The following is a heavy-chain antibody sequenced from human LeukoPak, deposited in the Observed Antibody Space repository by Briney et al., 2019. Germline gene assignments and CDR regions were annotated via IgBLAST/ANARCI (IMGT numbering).Heavy chain of an antibody. Sequence: SVKVSYKASGGTFSSCAISGVRQAPGQGLEWMGGIIPIFGTANYAQKFQGRVTITTDESTSTAYMELSSLRSEDTAVYYCTGAAFQYSSSREETFDYWGQGTLVTVSS. D-gene: IGHD6-6*01. CDR1: GGTFSSCA. V-gene: IGHV1-69*05. J-gene: IGHJ4*01. CDR2: IIPIFGTA. CDR3: TGAAFQYSSSREETFDY.